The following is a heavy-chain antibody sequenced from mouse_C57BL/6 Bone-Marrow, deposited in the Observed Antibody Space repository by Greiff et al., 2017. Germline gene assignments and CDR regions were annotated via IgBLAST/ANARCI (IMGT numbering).Heavy chain of an antibody. CDR1: GYTFTSYG. V-gene: IGHV1-81*01. D-gene: IGHD2-1*01. Sequence: ESGAELARPGASVKLSCKASGYTFTSYGISWVKQRTGQGLEWIGEIYPRSGNTYYNEKFKGKATLTADKSSSTAYMELRSLTSEDSAVYFCAREDYGNYSYYFDYWGQGTTLTVSS. J-gene: IGHJ2*01. CDR2: IYPRSGNT. CDR3: AREDYGNYSYYFDY.